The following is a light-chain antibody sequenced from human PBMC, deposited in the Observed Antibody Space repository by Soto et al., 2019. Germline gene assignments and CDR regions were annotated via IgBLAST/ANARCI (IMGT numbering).Light chain of an antibody. V-gene: IGKV1-39*01. CDR1: QSISIH. J-gene: IGKJ3*01. CDR2: AAS. CDR3: QQSSSILPFT. Sequence: DIQMTQSPSSLSASVGDRVTITCRASQSISIHLNWYQHKPGKAPKLLIYAASSLESGVPSRFSADGSGTDFTLTISSLQPEDFATYYCQQSSSILPFTFGPGPRVDFK.